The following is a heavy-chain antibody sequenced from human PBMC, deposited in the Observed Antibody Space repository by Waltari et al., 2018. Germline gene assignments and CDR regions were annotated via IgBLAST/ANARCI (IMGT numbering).Heavy chain of an antibody. CDR3: ARGRGWLQRPYYYYMDV. CDR1: GGSFSGYY. Sequence: QVQLQQWGAGLLKPSETLSLTCAVYGGSFSGYYWSWIRQPPGKGLEWIGEINHSGRTNDNPSLKSRVTISVDTAKNQFSLKLSSVTAADTAVYYCARGRGWLQRPYYYYMDVWGKGTTVTISS. J-gene: IGHJ6*03. CDR2: INHSGRT. D-gene: IGHD5-12*01. V-gene: IGHV4-34*01.